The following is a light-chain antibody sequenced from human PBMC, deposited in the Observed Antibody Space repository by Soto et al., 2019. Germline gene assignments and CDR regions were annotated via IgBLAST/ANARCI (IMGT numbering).Light chain of an antibody. J-gene: IGKJ1*01. CDR1: QNVNTN. Sequence: EIVMTQSPATLSVSPGERVTLSCGASQNVNTNLAWYQQKPGQAPRLLIYGASTRATGIPARFSGRGSGTEFTLTISRLEPEDFAVYYCQQYGSSPKTFGQGTKVDIK. CDR3: QQYGSSPKT. V-gene: IGKV3-15*01. CDR2: GAS.